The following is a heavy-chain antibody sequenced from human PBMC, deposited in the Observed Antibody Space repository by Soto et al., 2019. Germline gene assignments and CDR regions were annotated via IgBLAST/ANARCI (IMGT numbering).Heavy chain of an antibody. D-gene: IGHD1-26*01. CDR2: ISGGGDTT. V-gene: IGHV3-23*01. CDR3: AXXXXXXGSLTPRVDF. Sequence: EVQLLESGGGLVQPGGSLRLSCAASGFTFNNYAMTWVRQAPGKGLEWVSAISGGGDTTSYADSVKGRFTVSRDGSKXTLYXQXXSLRAEDTALYYCAXXXXXXGSLTPRVDFWGQGTLVTVSS. J-gene: IGHJ4*02. CDR1: GFTFNNYA.